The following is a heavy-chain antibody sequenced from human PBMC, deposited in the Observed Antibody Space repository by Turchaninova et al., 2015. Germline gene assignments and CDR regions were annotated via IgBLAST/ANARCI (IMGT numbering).Heavy chain of an antibody. CDR3: ARYYAATGIDY. CDR1: GYSISNAYY. V-gene: IGHV4-38-2*01. J-gene: IGHJ4*02. Sequence: QVQLQDSGPGLVKPSETLSLTCAVSGYSISNAYYWGWIRQPPGKGLGWIGGGFHSGTTHYNPSLKSRVSISRDTSNNQFSLKLMSVTAADTAVYFCARYYAATGIDYWGQGTLVTVSS. D-gene: IGHD3-3*01. CDR2: GFHSGTT.